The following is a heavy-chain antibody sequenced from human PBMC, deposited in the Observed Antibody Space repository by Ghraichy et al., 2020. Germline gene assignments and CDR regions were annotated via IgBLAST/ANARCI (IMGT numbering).Heavy chain of an antibody. Sequence: GGSLRLSCAASGFTLSSHWMNWVRQAPGKGLVWVSRINSNGSVTTYADSVKGRFTISRDNAKHTLYLKMNSLRAEDTAVYYCARGASGSYREFFDLWGQGTLVTVSS. V-gene: IGHV3-74*03. CDR3: ARGASGSYREFFDL. CDR1: GFTLSSHW. CDR2: INSNGSVT. J-gene: IGHJ4*02. D-gene: IGHD3-10*01.